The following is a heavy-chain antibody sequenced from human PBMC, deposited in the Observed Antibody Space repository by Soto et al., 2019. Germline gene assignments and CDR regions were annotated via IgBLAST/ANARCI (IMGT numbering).Heavy chain of an antibody. J-gene: IGHJ6*02. V-gene: IGHV3-23*01. D-gene: IGHD2-21*01. CDR2: ISGSGGST. CDR3: ARVEVVNYYYTMDV. CDR1: GFTFSSYA. Sequence: GGSLRLSCVASGFTFSSYAMSWVRQAPGKGLEWVSAISGSGGSTYYADSVKGRFTISRDNAKNSLYLQMNSLRAEDTAVYYCARVEVVNYYYTMDVWGQGTTVTVSS.